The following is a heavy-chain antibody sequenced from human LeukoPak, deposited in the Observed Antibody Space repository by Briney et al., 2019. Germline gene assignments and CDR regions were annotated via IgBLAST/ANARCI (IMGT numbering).Heavy chain of an antibody. Sequence: GGSLRLSCAASGFTFSSYAMSWVRQAPGKGLEWVSAISGSGGSTYYADSVKGRFTISRDNSKNTLYLQMNGLRAEDTAVYYCARGPSMTTVTIDYWGQGTLVTVSS. CDR2: ISGSGGST. D-gene: IGHD4-17*01. J-gene: IGHJ4*02. V-gene: IGHV3-23*01. CDR1: GFTFSSYA. CDR3: ARGPSMTTVTIDY.